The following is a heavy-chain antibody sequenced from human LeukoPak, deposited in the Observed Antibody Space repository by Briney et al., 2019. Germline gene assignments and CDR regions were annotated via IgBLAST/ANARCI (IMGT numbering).Heavy chain of an antibody. J-gene: IGHJ4*02. D-gene: IGHD4-17*01. CDR2: INPTHGGT. Sequence: ASVKVSCKASGYTFTGYYIHWVRQAPGQGLEWMGWINPTHGGTNFAQKFQGRVTMTRDTSISTAYMELSRLRSDDTAMCYCAIVTTADSYWGQGTPLTVSS. V-gene: IGHV1-2*02. CDR1: GYTFTGYY. CDR3: AIVTTADSY.